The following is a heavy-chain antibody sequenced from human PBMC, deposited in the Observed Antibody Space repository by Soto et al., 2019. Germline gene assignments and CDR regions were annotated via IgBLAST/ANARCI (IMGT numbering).Heavy chain of an antibody. CDR2: IHSDGNTT. D-gene: IGHD1-20*01. CDR3: AREGGGPYNL. J-gene: IGHJ2*01. Sequence: EVQLVESGGGLVQPGGSLRISCAASGFTFTDYWMHWVRQVPGKGLVWVSRIHSDGNTTSYAGSVKGRFTISRDNAKNTVYLKMNSLRAEDTAMYYCAREGGGPYNLWGRGTLVTVSS. V-gene: IGHV3-74*01. CDR1: GFTFTDYW.